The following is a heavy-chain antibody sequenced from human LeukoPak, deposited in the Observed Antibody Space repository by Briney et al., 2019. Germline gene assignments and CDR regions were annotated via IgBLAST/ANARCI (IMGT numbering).Heavy chain of an antibody. CDR3: ARNYDFWSGYYMTSFDY. CDR2: ISAYNGNT. D-gene: IGHD3-3*01. J-gene: IGHJ4*02. Sequence: ASVKVSCKASGYTFTSYGISWVRQAPGQGLDWMGWISAYNGNTNYAQKLQGRVTMTTDTSTSTAYMELRSLRSDDTAVYYCARNYDFWSGYYMTSFDYWGQGTLVTVSS. V-gene: IGHV1-18*01. CDR1: GYTFTSYG.